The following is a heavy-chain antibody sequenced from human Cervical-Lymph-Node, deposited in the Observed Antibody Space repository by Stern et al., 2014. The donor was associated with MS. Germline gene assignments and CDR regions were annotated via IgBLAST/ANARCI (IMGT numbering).Heavy chain of an antibody. D-gene: IGHD2-8*02. CDR2: ISGDGGRT. CDR1: GFTFSSYE. V-gene: IGHV3-23*04. CDR3: AKPRQLLVWGIQYFDY. Sequence: EVQLEESGGGLVQPGGSLRLSCAASGFTFSSYELTWVRQAPGKGLEWVSTISGDGGRTFYADSVKGRFTISRDNSKNTLYLQINSLRVEDTAVYYCAKPRQLLVWGIQYFDYWGQGTLVTVSS. J-gene: IGHJ4*02.